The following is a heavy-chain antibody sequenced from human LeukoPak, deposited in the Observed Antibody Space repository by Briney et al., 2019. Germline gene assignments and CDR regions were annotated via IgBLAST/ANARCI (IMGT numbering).Heavy chain of an antibody. CDR3: AREHCSSTSCYADY. D-gene: IGHD2-2*01. Sequence: PGGSLRLSCAASGFTFSSYEMNWVRQAPGKGLERVSYISSSSSTIYYADSVKGRFTISRDNAKNSLYLQMNSLRAEDTAVYYCAREHCSSTSCYADYWGQGTLVTVSS. CDR1: GFTFSSYE. V-gene: IGHV3-48*03. J-gene: IGHJ4*02. CDR2: ISSSSSTI.